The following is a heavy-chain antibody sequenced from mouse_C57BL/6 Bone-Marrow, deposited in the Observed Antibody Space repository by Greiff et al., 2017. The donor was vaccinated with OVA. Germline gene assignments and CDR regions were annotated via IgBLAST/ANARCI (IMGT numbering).Heavy chain of an antibody. Sequence: DVMLVESGGGLVQPGGSLKLSCAASGFTFSDYYMYWVRQTPEKRLEWVAYISNGGGSTYYPDTVKGRFTISRDNAKNTLYLQMSRLKSEDTAMYYCARQGYRYVDVWGTGTTVTVSS. J-gene: IGHJ1*03. CDR1: GFTFSDYY. V-gene: IGHV5-12*01. CDR3: ARQGYRYVDV. CDR2: ISNGGGST. D-gene: IGHD2-2*01.